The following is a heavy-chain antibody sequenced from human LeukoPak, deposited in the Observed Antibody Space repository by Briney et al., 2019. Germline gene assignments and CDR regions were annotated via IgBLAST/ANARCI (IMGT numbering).Heavy chain of an antibody. CDR1: GYTFTGYY. J-gene: IGHJ5*02. CDR2: INPNSGGT. CDR3: ARGWMITFGGVIVIPWFDP. Sequence: ASVTVSCKASGYTFTGYYMHWVRQAPGQGLEWMGWINPNSGGTNYAQKFQGRVAMTRDTSISTAYMELSRLRSDDTAVYYCARGWMITFGGVIVIPWFDPWGQGTLVTVSS. D-gene: IGHD3-16*02. V-gene: IGHV1-2*02.